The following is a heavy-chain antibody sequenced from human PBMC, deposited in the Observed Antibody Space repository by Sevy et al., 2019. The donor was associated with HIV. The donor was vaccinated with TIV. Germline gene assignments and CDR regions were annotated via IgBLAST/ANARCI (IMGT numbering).Heavy chain of an antibody. J-gene: IGHJ4*02. Sequence: SETLSPTCTVSGGSITSLYWNWIRQPPGKGLEWIANIYYNGHINYNPSLKSRFTLSLDTSKNQFSLRLSSVTAADTAMYYCAGENAWGRGYSWGQGTLVTVSS. CDR1: GGSITSLY. CDR3: AGENAWGRGYS. CDR2: IYYNGHI. D-gene: IGHD1-26*01. V-gene: IGHV4-59*08.